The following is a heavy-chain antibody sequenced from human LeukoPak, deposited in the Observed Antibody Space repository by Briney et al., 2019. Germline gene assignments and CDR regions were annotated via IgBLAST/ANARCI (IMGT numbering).Heavy chain of an antibody. CDR3: VRHISTNTGYFDS. V-gene: IGHV4-39*01. CDR1: GGSINSHSYY. J-gene: IGHJ4*02. D-gene: IGHD5-24*01. CDR2: VYYDGTS. Sequence: SETLSLTCTVSGGSINSHSYYWGWIRQPPGKGLEWIGSVYYDGTSYSNPSLKSRAAVFVDTSRDQFSLDLSFVTAADTGLYYCVRHISTNTGYFDSCGPGILVSVSS.